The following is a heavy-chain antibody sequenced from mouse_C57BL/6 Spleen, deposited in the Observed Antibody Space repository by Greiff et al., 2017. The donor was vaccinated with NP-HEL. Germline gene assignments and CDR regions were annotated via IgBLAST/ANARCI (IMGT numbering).Heavy chain of an antibody. J-gene: IGHJ4*01. D-gene: IGHD1-1*01. CDR3: ATNPFGTTKDAMDY. CDR1: GFTFTDDY. V-gene: IGHV14-4*01. CDR2: IDPKNGDT. Sequence: EVQLQQSGAELVRPGASVKLSCTASGFTFTDDYMHWVKQRPEQGLEWIGWIDPKNGDTESASKFQGKATLTAYTSSNTTYLQLSSLTSEDTAVYDCATNPFGTTKDAMDYWGQGTSVTVSS.